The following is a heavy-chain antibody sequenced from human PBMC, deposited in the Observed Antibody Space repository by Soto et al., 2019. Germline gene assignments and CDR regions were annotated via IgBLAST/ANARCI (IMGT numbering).Heavy chain of an antibody. CDR1: GYTFTDFG. J-gene: IGHJ4*02. CDR3: ARDGRGAGSDSLVDF. CDR2: ISGYNGNT. Sequence: QVQLVQSGPEVKKPGASVKVSCKASGYTFTDFGISWVRQAPGQGLQWMAWISGYNGNTKYAQKLQDRVTVSSDTSASTVYIELRSMRADDKAVYYCARDGRGAGSDSLVDFWGQGTVVTVSS. D-gene: IGHD3-10*01. V-gene: IGHV1-18*01.